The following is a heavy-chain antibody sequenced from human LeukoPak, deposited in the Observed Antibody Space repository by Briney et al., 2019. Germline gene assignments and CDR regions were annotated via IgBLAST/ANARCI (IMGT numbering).Heavy chain of an antibody. J-gene: IGHJ4*02. CDR3: ARVYRRYFDY. V-gene: IGHV3-48*01. CDR2: ISSSSSSI. CDR1: GFIFSSYS. Sequence: GSLRLSCAASGFIFSSYSMNWVRQAPGKGLEWVSYISSSSSSIYYADAVKGRFTISRDNAKNSLYLQMNSLRAEDTAVYYCARVYRRYFDYWGQGTLVTVSS. D-gene: IGHD1-14*01.